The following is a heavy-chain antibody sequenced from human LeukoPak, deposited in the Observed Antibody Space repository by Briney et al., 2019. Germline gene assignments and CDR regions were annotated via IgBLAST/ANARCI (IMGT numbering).Heavy chain of an antibody. Sequence: PAGSLRLSCSASGFTFNNYAARWLRQAPGKGREWFSAFFGGDTTYYADSVKGRFTISRDNSRNALYLQMTTLSAEDTAVYYCATQARYSNFWSGYLYYFDYWGQGTLVTVSS. D-gene: IGHD3-3*01. CDR1: GFTFNNYA. V-gene: IGHV3-23*01. CDR2: FFGGDTT. CDR3: ATQARYSNFWSGYLYYFDY. J-gene: IGHJ4*02.